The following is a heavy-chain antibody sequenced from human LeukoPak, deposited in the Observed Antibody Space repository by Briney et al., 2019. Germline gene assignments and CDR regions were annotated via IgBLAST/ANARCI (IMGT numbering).Heavy chain of an antibody. V-gene: IGHV3-11*03. CDR3: ARFGEYGSGSYYNTYFDY. CDR1: GFTFSDYY. Sequence: PGGSLRLSCAASGFTFSDYYMIWIRQAPGKGLEWVSYISNSSSYTNYTDSVKGRFTISRDNAKNSLYLQMNSLRAEDTAVYYCARFGEYGSGSYYNTYFDYWGEGTVDPVSS. CDR2: ISNSSSYT. J-gene: IGHJ4*02. D-gene: IGHD3-10*01.